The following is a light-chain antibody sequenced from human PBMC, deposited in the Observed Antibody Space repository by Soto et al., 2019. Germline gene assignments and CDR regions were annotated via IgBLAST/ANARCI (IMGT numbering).Light chain of an antibody. CDR3: QQYDSSPKP. CDR2: GAS. J-gene: IGKJ1*01. V-gene: IGKV3-20*01. Sequence: EIVLTQSTGTLSLSPGERATLSWRASQSVSSSYLAWYQQKPGQAPRLLIYGASSRATGIPDRFSGSGSGTDFTLTISRLEPEDFAVYYCQQYDSSPKPFGQGTKV. CDR1: QSVSSSY.